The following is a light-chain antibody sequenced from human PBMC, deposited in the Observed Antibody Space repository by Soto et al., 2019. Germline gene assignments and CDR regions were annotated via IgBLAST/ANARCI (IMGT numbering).Light chain of an antibody. J-gene: IGLJ3*02. CDR1: SGSIASNS. CDR2: EDD. V-gene: IGLV6-57*02. CDR3: QSSNTFNPWV. Sequence: NFMLTQPHSVSESPGKTVTISCTGSSGSIASNSVQWYQQRPGSAPSTVIYEDDQRPSGVPDRFSGSIDSSSNSASLTISGLMTEDEADYYWQSSNTFNPWVFGGGTKLTVL.